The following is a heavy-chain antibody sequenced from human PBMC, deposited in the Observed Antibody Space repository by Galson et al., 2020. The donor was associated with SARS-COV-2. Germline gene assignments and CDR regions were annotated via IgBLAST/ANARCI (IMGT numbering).Heavy chain of an antibody. J-gene: IGHJ4*02. CDR2: ISYDGSNQ. CDR1: RFSFKNYG. Sequence: TGGSLRLSCAASRFSFKNYGMHWVRQAPGKGLEWMAFISYDGSNQYYADSVRGRVTISRDNSKNTVDLQMNSLGAEDTAVYYCAKDGSHSESWGKGTFDDWGQGILVTVSS. V-gene: IGHV3-30*18. CDR3: AKDGSHSESWGKGTFDD. D-gene: IGHD3-16*01.